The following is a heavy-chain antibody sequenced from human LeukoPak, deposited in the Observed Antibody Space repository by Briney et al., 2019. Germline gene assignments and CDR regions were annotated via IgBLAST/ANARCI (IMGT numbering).Heavy chain of an antibody. CDR3: ARNLRRFYYFDY. Sequence: SETLSLTCTVSGYSISSGYYWGWIRQPPGKRLEWIGSIYHSGSTYYNPSLKSRVTISVDTSKNQFSLKLSSVTAADTAVYYCARNLRRFYYFDYWGQGTLVTVSS. V-gene: IGHV4-38-2*02. J-gene: IGHJ4*02. CDR2: IYHSGST. D-gene: IGHD4-17*01. CDR1: GYSISSGYY.